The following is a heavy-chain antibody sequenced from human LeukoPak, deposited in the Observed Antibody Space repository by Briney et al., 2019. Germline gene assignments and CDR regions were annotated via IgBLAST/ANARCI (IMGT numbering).Heavy chain of an antibody. CDR1: GFTFDDYG. CDR2: INWNGGRT. D-gene: IGHD6-19*01. CDR3: AKLAGTGGFDY. V-gene: IGHV3-20*04. Sequence: PGGSLRLSCAASGFTFDDYGMSGVRQAPGKGLEWVSGINWNGGRTGYADSVKGRLTISRDNAKNSLYLQMNSLRAEDTALYYCAKLAGTGGFDYWGQGTLVTVSS. J-gene: IGHJ4*02.